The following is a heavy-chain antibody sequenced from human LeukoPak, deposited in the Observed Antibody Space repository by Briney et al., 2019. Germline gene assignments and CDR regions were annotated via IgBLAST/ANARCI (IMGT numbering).Heavy chain of an antibody. CDR1: GFTFSTYS. D-gene: IGHD3-10*01. Sequence: GGSLRLSCAASGFTFSTYSMNWVRQAPGKGLEWVSYISSTSTTIQYADAVKGRFTISRDNAENSLYLQMNSLRAEDTAVYYCARDSGSGSYLYDWFDPWGQGTLVTVSS. CDR3: ARDSGSGSYLYDWFDP. V-gene: IGHV3-48*01. J-gene: IGHJ5*02. CDR2: ISSTSTTI.